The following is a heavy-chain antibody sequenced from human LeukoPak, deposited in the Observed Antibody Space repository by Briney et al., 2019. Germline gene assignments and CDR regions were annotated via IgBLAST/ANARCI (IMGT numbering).Heavy chain of an antibody. Sequence: PSETLSLTCSVSDDSITMYYWTWIRQPPGKGLEWIGYVDHTGSTNFNPSLNGRVSISRDTSKNLFSLRLRSVTAADTAVYYCANSIDFDYGDYYFDYWGQGALVTISS. V-gene: IGHV4-59*01. D-gene: IGHD4-17*01. CDR2: VDHTGST. CDR1: DDSITMYY. J-gene: IGHJ4*02. CDR3: ANSIDFDYGDYYFDY.